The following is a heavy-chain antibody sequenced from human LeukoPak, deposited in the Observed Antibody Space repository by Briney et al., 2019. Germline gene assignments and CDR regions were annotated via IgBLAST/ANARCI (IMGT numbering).Heavy chain of an antibody. CDR1: GFTFDRYS. CDR2: ISGNGYST. CDR3: AKDPVVVAATDY. Sequence: GGSLRLSCAASGFTFDRYSMNWVRQAPGRGLEWVSTISGNGYSTFYADSVKGRFTISRDNSNNTLYLQMNSLRAEDTAVYYCAKDPVVVAATDYWGQGTLVTVSS. V-gene: IGHV3-23*01. D-gene: IGHD2-15*01. J-gene: IGHJ4*02.